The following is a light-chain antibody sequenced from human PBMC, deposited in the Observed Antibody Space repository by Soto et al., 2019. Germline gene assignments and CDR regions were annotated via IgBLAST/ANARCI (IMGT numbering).Light chain of an antibody. CDR2: EAS. J-gene: IGKJ1*01. CDR1: QSISNR. CDR3: QHYGDTWA. V-gene: IGKV1-5*01. Sequence: DIQMTQSPSTLSASVGDRVTITCRASQSISNRLAWYQQKPGKAPKVVIYEASSLESGVPTRFSGSGSGTEFILTISSLQPDDVATYCCQHYGDTWAFGQGTKVDI.